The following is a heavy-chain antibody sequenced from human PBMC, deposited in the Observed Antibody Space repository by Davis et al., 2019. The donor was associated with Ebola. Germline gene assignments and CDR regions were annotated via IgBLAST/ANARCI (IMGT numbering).Heavy chain of an antibody. V-gene: IGHV4-39*07. Sequence: MPSETLSLTCTVSGGSISSYDWGWIRQPPGKGLEWIGSIYYSGSTYYNPSLKSRVTISVDTSKNQFSLKLSSVTAADTAVYYCARTFGVATIRDYWGQGTLVTVSS. CDR1: GGSISSYD. CDR3: ARTFGVATIRDY. CDR2: IYYSGST. J-gene: IGHJ4*02. D-gene: IGHD3-3*01.